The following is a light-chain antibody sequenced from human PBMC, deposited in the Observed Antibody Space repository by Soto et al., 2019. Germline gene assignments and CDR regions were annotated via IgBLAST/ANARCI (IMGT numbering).Light chain of an antibody. V-gene: IGKV3D-20*02. CDR2: GAS. Sequence: EIVLTQSPGTLSLSPGERATLSCRASQTVRSSFLAWYQQKRGQAPRLLIYGASTRATGVPDRFSGSGSGTDFTLTISELEPEDFAVYYCQQRVDWLTFGGGTKLEIK. CDR1: QTVRSSF. CDR3: QQRVDWLT. J-gene: IGKJ4*01.